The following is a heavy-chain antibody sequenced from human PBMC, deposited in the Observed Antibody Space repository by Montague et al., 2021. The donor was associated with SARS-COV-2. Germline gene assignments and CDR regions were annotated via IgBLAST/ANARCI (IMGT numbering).Heavy chain of an antibody. CDR1: GFTFSSYG. CDR2: ISDSGGST. J-gene: IGHJ4*02. V-gene: IGHV3-23*01. Sequence: SLRLSCAASGFTFSSYGMTWVRQAPGKGLEWVSTISDSGGSTYYADSVKGRFTISRDNSKNTLDLQMNSLRAEDTAVYYCANRGVRYFDAQGVWYYFDYWGQGTLVTVSS. CDR3: ANRGVRYFDAQGVWYYFDY. D-gene: IGHD3-9*01.